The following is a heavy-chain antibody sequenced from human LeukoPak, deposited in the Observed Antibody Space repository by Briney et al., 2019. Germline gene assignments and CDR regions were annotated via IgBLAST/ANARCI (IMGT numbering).Heavy chain of an antibody. D-gene: IGHD5-18*01. CDR3: ARGQLQYYYYYMDV. CDR1: GYTFTSYG. Sequence: ASVKVSCKASGYTFTSYGISWVRQAPGQGLEWMGWISAYNGNTNYAQKLQGRVTMTTDASTSTAYMELRSLRSDDTAVYYCARGQLQYYYYYMDVWGKGTTVTVSS. CDR2: ISAYNGNT. V-gene: IGHV1-18*01. J-gene: IGHJ6*03.